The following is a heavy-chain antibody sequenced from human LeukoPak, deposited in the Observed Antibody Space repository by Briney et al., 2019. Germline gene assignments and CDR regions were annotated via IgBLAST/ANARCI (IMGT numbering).Heavy chain of an antibody. Sequence: GGSLRLSCAASGFTFSSYGMHWVRQAPGKGLEWVAVVSYDETNKYYADSVKGRFTIPRDNSKNTFYLQMNSLRAEDTAVYYCVKEKYSSGWFSPFAYWGQGTLVTVSS. V-gene: IGHV3-30*18. CDR2: VSYDETNK. CDR1: GFTFSSYG. J-gene: IGHJ4*02. CDR3: VKEKYSSGWFSPFAY. D-gene: IGHD6-19*01.